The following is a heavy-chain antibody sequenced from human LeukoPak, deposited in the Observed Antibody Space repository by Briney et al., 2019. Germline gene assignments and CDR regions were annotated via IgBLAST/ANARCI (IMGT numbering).Heavy chain of an antibody. CDR1: GYTFTSYY. J-gene: IGHJ4*02. Sequence: ASVKVSCKASGYTFTSYYMHWVRQAPGQGLEGMGIINPSGGSTSYAQKFQGRVTTTRDTSTSTVYMELSSLRSEDTAVYYCARGAHIVVVPTPYYFDYWGQGTLVTVSS. D-gene: IGHD2-21*01. V-gene: IGHV1-46*03. CDR3: ARGAHIVVVPTPYYFDY. CDR2: INPSGGST.